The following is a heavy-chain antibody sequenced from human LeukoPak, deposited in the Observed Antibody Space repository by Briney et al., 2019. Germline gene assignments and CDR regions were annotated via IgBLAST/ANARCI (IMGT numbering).Heavy chain of an antibody. CDR2: IYSSGGT. D-gene: IGHD7-27*01. CDR3: ARDREAVANWGYDWFDP. CDR1: GGSISSYY. J-gene: IGHJ5*02. Sequence: SETLSLTCTVSGGSISSYYWSWIRQPAGKGLEWIGRIYSSGGTNYNPSLKSRVTMSVDTSKNQFSLKLSSVTAADTAVYYCARDREAVANWGYDWFDPWGQGTLVTVSS. V-gene: IGHV4-4*07.